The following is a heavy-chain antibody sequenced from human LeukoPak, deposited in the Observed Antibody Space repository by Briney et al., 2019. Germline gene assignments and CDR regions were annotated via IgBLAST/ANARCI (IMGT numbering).Heavy chain of an antibody. CDR3: ARISSQLYAFDI. Sequence: ASVKVSCKASGYTFTGYYMHWARQAPGQGLEWMGWINPNSGGTNYAQKFQGRVTMTRDTSISTAYMELSRLRSDDTAVYYCARISSQLYAFDIWGQGTMVTVSS. J-gene: IGHJ3*02. D-gene: IGHD2-2*01. V-gene: IGHV1-2*02. CDR2: INPNSGGT. CDR1: GYTFTGYY.